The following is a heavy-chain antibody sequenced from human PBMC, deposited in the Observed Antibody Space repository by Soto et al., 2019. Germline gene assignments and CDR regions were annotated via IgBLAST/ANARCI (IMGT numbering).Heavy chain of an antibody. Sequence: GGSLRLSXAASGFTFAAYAMNWVRQAPGKGLEWVSGINYSGGTTYYADSVKGRFTISRDNSKNTLYLLMNSLRAEDTAVYYCAKGGTERLWGQGTLVTVSS. CDR1: GFTFAAYA. D-gene: IGHD1-1*01. J-gene: IGHJ4*02. V-gene: IGHV3-23*01. CDR2: INYSGGTT. CDR3: AKGGTERL.